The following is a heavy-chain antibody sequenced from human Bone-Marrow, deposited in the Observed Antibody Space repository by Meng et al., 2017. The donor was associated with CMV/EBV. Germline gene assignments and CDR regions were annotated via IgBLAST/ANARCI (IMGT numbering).Heavy chain of an antibody. Sequence: GESLKISCAASGFNFIYYMSWVRQAPGKGLEWVSVVYSGGDTTYYADSVQGRFTISRDNSRNTVYLYMNNLRAEDTAVYYCARVRTGSLDYWGQGAMVTVSS. D-gene: IGHD1-26*01. CDR1: GFNFIYY. CDR2: VYSGGDTT. J-gene: IGHJ4*02. V-gene: IGHV3-53*01. CDR3: ARVRTGSLDY.